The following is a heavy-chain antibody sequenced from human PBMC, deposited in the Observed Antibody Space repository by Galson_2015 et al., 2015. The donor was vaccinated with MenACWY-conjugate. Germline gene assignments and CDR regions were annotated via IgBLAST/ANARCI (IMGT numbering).Heavy chain of an antibody. J-gene: IGHJ4*02. D-gene: IGHD6-19*01. CDR3: ARGHSSGWYRFDY. CDR1: GGSFSGYY. Sequence: TLSLTCAVYGGSFSGYYWSWIRQPPGKGLEWTGEINHSGSTNYNPSLKSRVTISVDTSKNQFSLKLSSVTAADTAVYYCARGHSSGWYRFDYWGQGTLVTVSS. V-gene: IGHV4-34*01. CDR2: INHSGST.